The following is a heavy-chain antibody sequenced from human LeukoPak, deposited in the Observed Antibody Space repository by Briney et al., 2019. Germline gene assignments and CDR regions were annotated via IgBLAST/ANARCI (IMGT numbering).Heavy chain of an antibody. V-gene: IGHV1-18*01. CDR1: GYTFTSYG. CDR2: ISAYNGNT. J-gene: IGHJ4*02. Sequence: VASVKVSCKASGYTFTSYGISWVRQAPGQGLEWMGWISAYNGNTNYAQKLQGRVTMTTDTSTSTAYMELRSLRSDDTAVYYCARDFSTVPTTYADYWGQGTLVTVSS. CDR3: ARDFSTVPTTYADY. D-gene: IGHD4-17*01.